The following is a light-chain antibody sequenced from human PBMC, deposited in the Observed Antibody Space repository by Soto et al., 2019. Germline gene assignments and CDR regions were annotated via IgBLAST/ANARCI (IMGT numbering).Light chain of an antibody. CDR2: DAS. J-gene: IGKJ4*01. CDR1: QRVSTY. CDR3: QQRSSWPLS. V-gene: IGKV3-11*01. Sequence: EIVLTQSPATLSLSPGETATLSCRASQRVSTYLAWYQQKPGQAPSLLIYDASYRATGIPARFSGSGSGTDFTLTIRSLEPEDFAVYYCQQRSSWPLSFGGGTKVDI.